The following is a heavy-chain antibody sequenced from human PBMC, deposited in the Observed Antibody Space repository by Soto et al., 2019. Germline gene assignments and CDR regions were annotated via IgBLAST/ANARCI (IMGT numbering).Heavy chain of an antibody. Sequence: QVQLVESGGGVVQPGRSLRLSCAASGFTFSSYGMHWVRQAPGKGLEWVAVIWYDGSNKYYADSVKGRFTMSRDSSKNKLYLQMNSLRAKDTAVYYCARGPSFWSCFFSYYYYGMAVWGQGTTVPVSS. V-gene: IGHV3-33*01. CDR2: IWYDGSNK. CDR1: GFTFSSYG. J-gene: IGHJ6*02. CDR3: ARGPSFWSCFFSYYYYGMAV. D-gene: IGHD3-3*01.